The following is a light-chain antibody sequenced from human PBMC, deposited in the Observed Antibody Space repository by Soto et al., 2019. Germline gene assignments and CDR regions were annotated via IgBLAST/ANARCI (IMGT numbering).Light chain of an antibody. CDR1: SSDVGSYNL. V-gene: IGLV2-23*01. CDR3: CSYASSSTYV. CDR2: EGT. Sequence: QSALTQPASVSGSPGQSITISCTGTSSDVGSYNLVSWYQQHPGKAPKLMIYEGTKRPSGVSDRFSGSRSGNTASLTISGIQAEKEADYYCCSYASSSTYVFGTGTKLTVL. J-gene: IGLJ1*01.